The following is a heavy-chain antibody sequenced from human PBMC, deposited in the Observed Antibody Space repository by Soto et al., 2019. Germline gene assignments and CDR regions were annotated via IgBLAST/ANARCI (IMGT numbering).Heavy chain of an antibody. CDR3: ARGFCSGGSCYSGDAFDI. CDR1: GYTFTSYD. D-gene: IGHD2-15*01. J-gene: IGHJ3*02. V-gene: IGHV1-8*01. CDR2: MNPNSGNT. Sequence: ASVKVSCKASGYTFTSYDINWVRQATGQGLEWMGWMNPNSGNTGYAQKFQGRVTMTRDTPTSTVYMELSSLRSEDTAVYYCARGFCSGGSCYSGDAFDIWGQGTMVTVSS.